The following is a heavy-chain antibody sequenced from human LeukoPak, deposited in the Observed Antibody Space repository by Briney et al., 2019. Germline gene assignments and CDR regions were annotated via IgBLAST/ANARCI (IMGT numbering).Heavy chain of an antibody. CDR3: AVLGYCTNGVCYKGMGYYYYGMDV. Sequence: ASVKVSCKASGCTFTSYDINWVRQATGQGLEWMGWMNPNSGNTGYAQKFQGRVTMTRNTSISTAYMELSSLRSEDTAVYYCAVLGYCTNGVCYKGMGYYYYGMDVWGQGTTVTVSS. CDR1: GCTFTSYD. D-gene: IGHD2-8*01. V-gene: IGHV1-8*01. CDR2: MNPNSGNT. J-gene: IGHJ6*02.